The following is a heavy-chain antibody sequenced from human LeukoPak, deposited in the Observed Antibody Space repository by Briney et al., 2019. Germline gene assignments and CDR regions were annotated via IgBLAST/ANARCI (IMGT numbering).Heavy chain of an antibody. CDR3: ARVGGMATNDY. Sequence: ASVKVSCKPSGYTFTSYYMHWVRQAPGQGLEWMGMINPSGGSTSYAQKFQGRVTMTRDTSTSTVYMELSSLRSEDTAVYYCARVGGMATNDYWGQGTLVTVSS. CDR1: GYTFTSYY. CDR2: INPSGGST. D-gene: IGHD5-24*01. J-gene: IGHJ4*02. V-gene: IGHV1-46*01.